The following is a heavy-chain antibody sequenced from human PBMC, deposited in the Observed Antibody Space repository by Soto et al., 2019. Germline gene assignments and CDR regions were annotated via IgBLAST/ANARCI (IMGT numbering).Heavy chain of an antibody. CDR2: IWDDGSKT. CDR1: GFIFSSFG. V-gene: IGHV3-33*01. J-gene: IGHJ4*02. Sequence: QVQLVESGGGVVQPGGSLRRSCVVSGFIFSSFGMHWVRQCPVKGLEWVAFIWDDGSKTDYVVSVKGRLTITRDNTKNTLYLHLNSLRDGDTAVYYCAREELSGRQPEFDNWGQGTLVTVSS. CDR3: AREELSGRQPEFDN. D-gene: IGHD1-26*01.